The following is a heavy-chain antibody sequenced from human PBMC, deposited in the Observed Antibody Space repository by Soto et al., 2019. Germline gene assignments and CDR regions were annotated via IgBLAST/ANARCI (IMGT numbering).Heavy chain of an antibody. CDR3: ARNMDYYYGRGSGNGHGV. J-gene: IGHJ6*02. CDR2: INPKFGDT. CDR1: GYTFTAYH. V-gene: IGHV1-2*02. Sequence: QVRLVQSGAEVKEPGDSVRVSCEASGYTFTAYHIHWVRQAPGQGLEWMGWINPKFGDTGYAQDFQGRVSMTSDMSISPVDMELSRLTSDDTAIYYCARNMDYYYGRGSGNGHGVWGQGTTVTVFS. D-gene: IGHD3-10*02.